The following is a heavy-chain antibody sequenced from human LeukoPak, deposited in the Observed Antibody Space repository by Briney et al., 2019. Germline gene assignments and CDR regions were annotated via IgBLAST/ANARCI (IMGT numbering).Heavy chain of an antibody. Sequence: ASVKISCKASGYTFTGYYMHWVRQAPGQGLEWMGRINPNSGGTNYAQKFQGRVTMTRDTSISTAYMELSRLRSDDTAVYYCARAFWDLKRITMIVGGCWGQGTLVTVSS. D-gene: IGHD3-22*01. CDR1: GYTFTGYY. CDR3: ARAFWDLKRITMIVGGC. J-gene: IGHJ4*02. CDR2: INPNSGGT. V-gene: IGHV1-2*06.